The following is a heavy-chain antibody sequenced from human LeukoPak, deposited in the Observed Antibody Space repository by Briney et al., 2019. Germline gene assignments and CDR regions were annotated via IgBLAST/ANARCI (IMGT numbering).Heavy chain of an antibody. CDR3: AREDFWSASYNGWLDP. V-gene: IGHV4-61*02. CDR2: TYIDGTT. J-gene: IGHJ5*02. CDR1: GGSLSSVNFY. Sequence: SETLSLTCTVSGGSLSSVNFYWAWIRQPAGQGLEWIGRTYIDGTTSYNPSLQSRVTMSLDTSKNQFSLNLSSVTVADTAVYYCAREDFWSASYNGWLDPWGQGTLVIVSS. D-gene: IGHD3-3*01.